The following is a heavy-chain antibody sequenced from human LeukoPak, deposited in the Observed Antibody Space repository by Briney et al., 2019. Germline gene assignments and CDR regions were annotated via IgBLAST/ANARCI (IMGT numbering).Heavy chain of an antibody. V-gene: IGHV3-30-3*01. D-gene: IGHD3-10*01. CDR3: AKGVQGYYFMDV. CDR1: GFTFSSYA. J-gene: IGHJ6*03. CDR2: ISYDGSNK. Sequence: GRSLRLSCAASGFTFSSYAMHWVRQAPGKGLEWVAVISYDGSNKYYADSVKGRFTISRDNSKNTLYLQMNSLRAEDMAVYYCAKGVQGYYFMDVWGKGTMVTVSS.